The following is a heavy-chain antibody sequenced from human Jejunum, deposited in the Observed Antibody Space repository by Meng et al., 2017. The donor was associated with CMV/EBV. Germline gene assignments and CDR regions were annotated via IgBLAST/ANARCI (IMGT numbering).Heavy chain of an antibody. CDR2: IIPIIGRP. CDR3: ASDITGNSYAYDS. J-gene: IGHJ5*01. CDR1: GGPLSSYV. V-gene: IGHV1-69*04. D-gene: IGHD3-16*01. Sequence: SGGPLSSYVFSWVRQAPGQGLEWMGRIIPIIGRPHHAQRFQDRVSITADKATSTVYMELRTLTSEDTAVYFCASDITGNSYAYDSWGQGTLVTVSS.